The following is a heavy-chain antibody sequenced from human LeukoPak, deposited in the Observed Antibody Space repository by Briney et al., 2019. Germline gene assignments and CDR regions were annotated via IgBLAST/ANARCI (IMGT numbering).Heavy chain of an antibody. D-gene: IGHD6-13*01. CDR2: VSGSGGST. J-gene: IGHJ4*02. V-gene: IGHV3-23*01. CDR1: GFTFRSYA. Sequence: GGSLRLSCAASGFTFRSYAMSWVRQAPGKGLEWVSAVSGSGGSTYYADSVKGRFTISSDNSKNTLYLQMNSLRAEDTAVYYCAKGVSAAVYYFDYWGQGALVTVSS. CDR3: AKGVSAAVYYFDY.